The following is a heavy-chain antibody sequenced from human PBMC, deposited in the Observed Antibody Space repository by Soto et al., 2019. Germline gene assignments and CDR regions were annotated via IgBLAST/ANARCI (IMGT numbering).Heavy chain of an antibody. CDR2: INPSGGST. Sequence: GASVKVSCKASGYTFTSYYMHWVRQAPGQGLEWMGIINPSGGSTSYAQKFQGRVTMTRDTSTSTVYMELSSLRSEDTAVYYCARDVTPIGDSYGGNYFDPWGQGTLVTVSS. V-gene: IGHV1-46*03. J-gene: IGHJ4*02. CDR1: GYTFTSYY. D-gene: IGHD5-18*01. CDR3: ARDVTPIGDSYGGNYFDP.